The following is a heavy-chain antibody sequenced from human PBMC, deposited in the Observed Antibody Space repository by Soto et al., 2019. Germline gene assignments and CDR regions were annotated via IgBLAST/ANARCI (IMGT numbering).Heavy chain of an antibody. D-gene: IGHD2-2*01. J-gene: IGHJ6*03. Sequence: EVQVVESGGGLVQPGGSLRLYCAASGFTFSNHWMTWVRQAPGKGLEWVANIKQDGSEKYYVDSVKGRFTRSRDNAKNSLYLQMNSLRAEDTAVYYCARDSAYCRSTSCYLSYYYYMDVWGKGTTVTVSS. CDR3: ARDSAYCRSTSCYLSYYYYMDV. CDR1: GFTFSNHW. CDR2: IKQDGSEK. V-gene: IGHV3-7*01.